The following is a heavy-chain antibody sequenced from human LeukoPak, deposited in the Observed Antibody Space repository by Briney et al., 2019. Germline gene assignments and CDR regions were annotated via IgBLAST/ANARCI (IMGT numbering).Heavy chain of an antibody. CDR1: EFTFDRYW. CDR3: TRDALFGSGRTHLDF. D-gene: IGHD3-10*01. J-gene: IGHJ4*02. V-gene: IGHV3-7*04. CDR2: TKRDVSEA. Sequence: GSLRLSCAASEFTFDRYWMSWVSPAQGKGLEWVSNTKRDVSEAHYVDSVKGRFTISRDNAKNSMSLQMNSLNVDDTGVYFCTRDALFGSGRTHLDFWSQGTLVSVSS.